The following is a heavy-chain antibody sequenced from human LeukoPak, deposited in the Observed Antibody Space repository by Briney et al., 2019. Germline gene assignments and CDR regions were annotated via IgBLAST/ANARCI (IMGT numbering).Heavy chain of an antibody. CDR3: ARVWSGYDYYYHYMDV. CDR1: GYTFTNYA. Sequence: ASVKVSCKASGYTFTNYAVNWVRQAPGQGLEWMGWINPNSGGTNYAQKFQGRVTMTRDTSISTAYMELSRLRSDDTAVYYCARVWSGYDYYYHYMDVWGKGTTVTVSS. J-gene: IGHJ6*03. CDR2: INPNSGGT. D-gene: IGHD3-3*01. V-gene: IGHV1-2*02.